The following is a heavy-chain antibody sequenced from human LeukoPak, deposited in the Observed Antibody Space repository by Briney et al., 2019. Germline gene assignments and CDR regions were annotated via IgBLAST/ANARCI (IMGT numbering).Heavy chain of an antibody. J-gene: IGHJ6*03. D-gene: IGHD2-8*02. CDR3: SKAPLETCTGAVCYYLDV. Sequence: GGSLRLSCKASEFSISHYAMSWVRQAPGKGLEWVSADASSTTSTYYAKSVRGRFTISRDNSMDTVYLQMNSLRVDDTAVYYCSKAPLETCTGAVCYYLDVWGKGTTVIVSS. CDR2: DASSTTST. V-gene: IGHV3-23*01. CDR1: EFSISHYA.